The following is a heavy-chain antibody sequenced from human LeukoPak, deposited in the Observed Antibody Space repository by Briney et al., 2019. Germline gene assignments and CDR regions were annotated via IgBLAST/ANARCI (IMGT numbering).Heavy chain of an antibody. D-gene: IGHD6-19*01. CDR2: ISWNSGSI. J-gene: IGHJ4*02. Sequence: GGSLRLSRAASGFTFDDYAMHWVRQAPGRGLEWVSGISWNSGSIGYADSVKGRFTISRDNAKNSLYLQMNSLRAEDTALYYCAKDSGQWLVPGLFDYWGQGTLVTVSS. CDR3: AKDSGQWLVPGLFDY. CDR1: GFTFDDYA. V-gene: IGHV3-9*01.